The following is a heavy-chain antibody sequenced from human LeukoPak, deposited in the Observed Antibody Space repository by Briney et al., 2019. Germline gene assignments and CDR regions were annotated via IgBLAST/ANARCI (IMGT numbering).Heavy chain of an antibody. V-gene: IGHV1-18*04. CDR3: ARGKGYCSGGSCYSGYYYYYMDV. D-gene: IGHD2-15*01. Sequence: ASVKVSCKASGYTFTGYYMHWVRQAPGQGLEWMGWISAYNGNTNYAQKLQGRVTMTTDTSTSTAYMELRSLRSDDTAVYYCARGKGYCSGGSCYSGYYYYYMDVWGKGTTVTVSS. CDR1: GYTFTGYY. CDR2: ISAYNGNT. J-gene: IGHJ6*03.